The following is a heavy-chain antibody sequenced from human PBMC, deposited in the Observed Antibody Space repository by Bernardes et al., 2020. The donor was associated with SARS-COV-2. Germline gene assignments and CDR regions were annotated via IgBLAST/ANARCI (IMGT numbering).Heavy chain of an antibody. CDR2: ISYDGSNK. V-gene: IGHV3-30*18. J-gene: IGHJ4*02. CDR1: GFTFSSYG. CDR3: AKMEGTSASNSGDY. D-gene: IGHD2-2*01. Sequence: GGSLRLSCAASGFTFSSYGMHWVRQAPGKGLEWVAVISYDGSNKYYADSVKGRFTISRDNSKNTLYLQMNSLRAEDTAVYYCAKMEGTSASNSGDYWGQGTLVTVSS.